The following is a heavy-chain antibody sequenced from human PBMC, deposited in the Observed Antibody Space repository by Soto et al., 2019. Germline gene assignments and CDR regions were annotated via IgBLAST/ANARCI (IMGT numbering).Heavy chain of an antibody. J-gene: IGHJ4*02. CDR1: GFRFKSFV. CDR2: TSYDGNNK. CDR3: ARWGTTGGFDL. D-gene: IGHD3-16*01. V-gene: IGHV3-30*19. Sequence: QVQLVESGGGVVQPGTSLRLSCAASGFRFKSFVMHWVRQAPGKGLEWVAFTSYDGNNKDYGDSVKGRFTVSRDNSQNTLHLQMDFLPPEDTALYYCARWGTTGGFDLWGQGTVVSVSS.